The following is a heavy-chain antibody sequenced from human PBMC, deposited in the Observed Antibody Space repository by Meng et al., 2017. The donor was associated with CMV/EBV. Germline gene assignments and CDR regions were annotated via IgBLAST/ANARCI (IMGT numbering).Heavy chain of an antibody. J-gene: IGHJ4*02. V-gene: IGHV1-69*05. CDR3: ARGAIYCSGGSCYSGKSDY. D-gene: IGHD2-15*01. CDR1: GGTFSSYA. Sequence: SVKVSCKASGGTFSSYAISWVRQAPGQGLEWMGGIIPIFGTANYAQKFQGRVTITTDESTSTAYMELSSLRSEDTAVYYCARGAIYCSGGSCYSGKSDYWGQGTLVTVSS. CDR2: IIPIFGTA.